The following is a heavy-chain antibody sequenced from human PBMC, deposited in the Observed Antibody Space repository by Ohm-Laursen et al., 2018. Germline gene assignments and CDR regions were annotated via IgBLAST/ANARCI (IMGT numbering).Heavy chain of an antibody. Sequence: SQTLSLTCTVSGGSVSSGSYYWYWIRQPPGQGLEWIGYIHYSGSTNYNPSLKSRVTISVDTSKNQLSLKLKSVTAADTAVYYCARHPTTVMVYLGYFDYWGQGALVTVSS. V-gene: IGHV4-61*01. J-gene: IGHJ4*02. CDR2: IHYSGST. D-gene: IGHD5-18*01. CDR1: GGSVSSGSYY. CDR3: ARHPTTVMVYLGYFDY.